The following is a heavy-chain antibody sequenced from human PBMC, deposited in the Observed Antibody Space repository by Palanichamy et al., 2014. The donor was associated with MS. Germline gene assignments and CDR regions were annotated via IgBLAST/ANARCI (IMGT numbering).Heavy chain of an antibody. CDR2: IKQDGSEK. J-gene: IGHJ1*01. Sequence: EVQLVEVWGGLVQPGGSLRLSCAASGFTFSSYWMSWVRQAPGKGLEWVANIKQDGSEKYYVDSVKGRFTISRDNAKNSLFLQMNSLRAEDTAVYYCARVGNYYGSGSFQHWGQGTLVTVSS. V-gene: IGHV3-7*03. CDR1: GFTFSSYW. CDR3: ARVGNYYGSGSFQH. D-gene: IGHD3-10*01.